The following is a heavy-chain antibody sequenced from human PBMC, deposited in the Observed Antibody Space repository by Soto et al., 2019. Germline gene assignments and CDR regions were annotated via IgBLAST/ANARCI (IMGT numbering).Heavy chain of an antibody. D-gene: IGHD4-17*01. V-gene: IGHV4-59*01. CDR1: GGSISSYY. CDR3: ARGSYGEAMDV. J-gene: IGHJ6*02. Sequence: PSETLSLTCTVSGGSISSYYWSWIRQPPGKGLEWIGYIYYSGSTNYNPSLKSRFTISVDTSKNQFSLKLSSVTAADTAVYYCARGSYGEAMDVWGQGTTVTVSS. CDR2: IYYSGST.